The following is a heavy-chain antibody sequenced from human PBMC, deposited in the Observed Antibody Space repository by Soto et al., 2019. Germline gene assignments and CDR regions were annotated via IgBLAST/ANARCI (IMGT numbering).Heavy chain of an antibody. V-gene: IGHV3-23*01. D-gene: IGHD3-16*01. CDR3: AKDCLGGGMGCYFDY. CDR2: ISGSGGST. CDR1: GFTFSSYA. J-gene: IGHJ4*02. Sequence: EVQLLESGGGLVQPGGSLRLSCAASGFTFSSYAMSWVRQAPGKGLEWVSAISGSGGSTYYADSVKGRFTISRDNSKNTRYLQMNSLRAEDTAVYYCAKDCLGGGMGCYFDYWGQGTLVTVSS.